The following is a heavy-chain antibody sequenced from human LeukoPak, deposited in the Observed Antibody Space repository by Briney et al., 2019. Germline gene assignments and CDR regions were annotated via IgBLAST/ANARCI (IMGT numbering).Heavy chain of an antibody. D-gene: IGHD1-26*01. Sequence: SETLSLTCAVYGGSFSGYYWSWIRQPPGKGLEWIGEINHSGSTNYNPSLKSRVTISVDTSKNQFSLRLTSVTAADTAVYYCARSRSGSYSYFEDWGQGTLVTVSS. J-gene: IGHJ4*02. CDR1: GGSFSGYY. CDR2: INHSGST. CDR3: ARSRSGSYSYFED. V-gene: IGHV4-34*01.